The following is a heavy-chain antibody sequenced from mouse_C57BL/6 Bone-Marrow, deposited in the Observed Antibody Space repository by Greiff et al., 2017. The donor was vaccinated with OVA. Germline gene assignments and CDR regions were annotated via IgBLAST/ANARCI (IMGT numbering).Heavy chain of an antibody. Sequence: QVQLQQPGAELVKPGASVKLSCKASGYTFTSYWMHWVKQRPGRGLEWIGRIDPNSGGTKYNEKFKSKATLTVDKPSSAADMQLSSLTSEDSSVYYCARGDYYGISYEWYFDVWGTGTTVTVSS. CDR3: ARGDYYGISYEWYFDV. D-gene: IGHD1-1*01. CDR2: IDPNSGGT. CDR1: GYTFTSYW. V-gene: IGHV1-72*01. J-gene: IGHJ1*03.